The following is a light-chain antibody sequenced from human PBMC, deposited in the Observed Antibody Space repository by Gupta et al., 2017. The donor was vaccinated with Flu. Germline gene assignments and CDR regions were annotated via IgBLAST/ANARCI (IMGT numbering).Light chain of an antibody. CDR1: QSVSSY. Sequence: EIVLTQSPATLSLSPGERATLSCRASQSVSSYLAWYQQKPGQAPRLLIYDASNRAPGTPARCTGSGSGTDFTLTISSLEPEDFAVYYCQRRSNWPPFTFGPGTTLDIK. CDR2: DAS. J-gene: IGKJ3*01. V-gene: IGKV3-11*01. CDR3: QRRSNWPPFT.